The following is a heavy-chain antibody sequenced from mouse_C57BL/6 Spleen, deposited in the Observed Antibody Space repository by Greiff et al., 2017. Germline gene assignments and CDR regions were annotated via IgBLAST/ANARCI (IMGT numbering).Heavy chain of an antibody. CDR1: GYTFTGYW. CDR3: ARERITTVVASGDAMDY. V-gene: IGHV1-9*01. J-gene: IGHJ4*01. D-gene: IGHD1-1*01. CDR2: ILPGSGST. Sequence: QVQLQQSGAELMKPGASVKLSCKATGYTFTGYWIEWVKQRPGHGLEWIGEILPGSGSTNYNEKFKGKATFTADTSSSTAYMQLSSLTTEDSDIYDCARERITTVVASGDAMDYWGQGTSVTVSS.